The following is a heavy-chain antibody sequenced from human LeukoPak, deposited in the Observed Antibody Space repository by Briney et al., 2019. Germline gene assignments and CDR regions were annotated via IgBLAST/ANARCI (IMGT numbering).Heavy chain of an antibody. CDR2: LSSRGDII. D-gene: IGHD6-19*01. J-gene: IGHJ4*02. Sequence: GSLSLSCAGSGFTFSDYYMSWIRPAPGKGLEWVSDLSSRGDIISYADSVKGRFTISRDNAKNSLYLQINSLRAEDTAVYYCAREMVAGTFDYWGQGTLVTVSS. CDR1: GFTFSDYY. V-gene: IGHV3-11*01. CDR3: AREMVAGTFDY.